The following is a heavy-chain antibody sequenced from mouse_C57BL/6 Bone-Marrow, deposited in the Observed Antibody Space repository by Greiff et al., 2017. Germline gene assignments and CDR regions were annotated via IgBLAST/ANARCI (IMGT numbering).Heavy chain of an antibody. D-gene: IGHD2-4*01. V-gene: IGHV1-19*01. Sequence: EVQLQQSGPVLVKPGASVKMSCKASGYTFTDYYMNWVKQSHGKSLEWIGVINPYNGGTSYNQKFKGKATLTVDKSSSTAYMELISLTSEDSAVYYGARSLIYYDPLAYWGQGTLVTVSA. J-gene: IGHJ3*01. CDR2: INPYNGGT. CDR1: GYTFTDYY. CDR3: ARSLIYYDPLAY.